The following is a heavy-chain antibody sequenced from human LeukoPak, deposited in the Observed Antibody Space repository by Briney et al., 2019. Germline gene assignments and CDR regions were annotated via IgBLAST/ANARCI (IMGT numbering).Heavy chain of an antibody. Sequence: GASVRVSCKASGGTFSSYAISWVRQAPGQGLEWMGGIIPIFGTANYAQKFQGRVTITADKSTSTAYMELSSLRSEDTAVYYCASAASDSSGWQLDYNWFDPWGQGTLVTVSS. CDR1: GGTFSSYA. D-gene: IGHD6-19*01. CDR2: IIPIFGTA. V-gene: IGHV1-69*06. CDR3: ASAASDSSGWQLDYNWFDP. J-gene: IGHJ5*02.